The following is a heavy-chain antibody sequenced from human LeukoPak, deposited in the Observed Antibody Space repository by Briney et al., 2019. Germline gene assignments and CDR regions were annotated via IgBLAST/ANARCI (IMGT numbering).Heavy chain of an antibody. J-gene: IGHJ5*02. CDR2: ISYDGSNK. Sequence: GGSLRLSCAASGFTFSSYAMHWVRQAPGKGLEWVAVISYDGSNKYYADSVKGRFTISRDNSKNTLYLQMNSLRAEDTAVYYCARANEVAGGGVGWFDPWGQGTLVTVSS. V-gene: IGHV3-30-3*01. CDR1: GFTFSSYA. D-gene: IGHD6-19*01. CDR3: ARANEVAGGGVGWFDP.